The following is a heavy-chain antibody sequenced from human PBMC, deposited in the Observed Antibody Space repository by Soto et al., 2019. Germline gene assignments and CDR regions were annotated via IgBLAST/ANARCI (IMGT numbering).Heavy chain of an antibody. J-gene: IGHJ6*02. D-gene: IGHD3-10*01. V-gene: IGHV4-61*01. CDR1: GDSVTSVSDY. Sequence: SETLSLTCTVSGDSVTSVSDYWSWIRQPPGKGLEWIGYIYYSGSADYNPSLGSRVTISIDTSKNQFSLKLSSVTTADTAVYYCARGVGFGYYYYHMDLWGQGTTVTVSS. CDR2: IYYSGSA. CDR3: ARGVGFGYYYYHMDL.